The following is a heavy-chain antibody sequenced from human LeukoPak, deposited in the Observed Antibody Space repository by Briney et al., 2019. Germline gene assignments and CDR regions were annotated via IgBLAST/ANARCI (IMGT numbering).Heavy chain of an antibody. D-gene: IGHD6-19*01. CDR1: GGTFSSYA. Sequence: ASVKVSCKASGGTFSSYAISWVRQAPGQGLEWMGGIIPIFGTANYAQKFQGRVTITTDESTSTAYMELSSLRSEDTAVYYCERAGFSSGWALDYWGQGTLGTVSS. CDR3: ERAGFSSGWALDY. CDR2: IIPIFGTA. J-gene: IGHJ4*02. V-gene: IGHV1-69*05.